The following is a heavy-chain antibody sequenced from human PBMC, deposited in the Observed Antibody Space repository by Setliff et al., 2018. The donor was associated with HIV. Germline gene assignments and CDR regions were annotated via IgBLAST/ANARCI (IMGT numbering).Heavy chain of an antibody. CDR1: GYSFTSYW. D-gene: IGHD3-22*01. Sequence: GESLKISCKGSGYSFTSYWINWVRQMPGKGLEWMGRIDPSDSYTNYNPSFQGHVTISADKSISTAYLQWSSLNASDTAMYYCASHDYYDSSVYYYRFDYWGQGTLVTVSS. J-gene: IGHJ4*02. CDR3: ASHDYYDSSVYYYRFDY. CDR2: IDPSDSYT. V-gene: IGHV5-10-1*01.